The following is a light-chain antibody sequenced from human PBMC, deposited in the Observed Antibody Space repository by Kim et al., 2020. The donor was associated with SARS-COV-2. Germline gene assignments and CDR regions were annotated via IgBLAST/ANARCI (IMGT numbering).Light chain of an antibody. CDR3: NSRYSSDIHWV. CDR1: SLSSYS. Sequence: ELTQYPAVSVALGQTVRITCQGDSLSSYSASWYQQKPGQAPVFVIYGNSKRPAGIPDRFSGSSSGNTASLTITGVQAEDEAVYFCNSRYSSDIHWVFGGGTNLSVL. J-gene: IGLJ3*02. V-gene: IGLV3-19*01. CDR2: GNS.